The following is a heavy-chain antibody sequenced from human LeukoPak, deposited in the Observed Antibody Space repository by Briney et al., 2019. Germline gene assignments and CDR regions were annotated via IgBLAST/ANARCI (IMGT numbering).Heavy chain of an antibody. CDR1: GFTFSDYV. CDR2: ISIEGTYK. CDR3: AKEVSAYGGFDY. D-gene: IGHD4-17*01. V-gene: IGHV3-30*18. J-gene: IGHJ4*02. Sequence: PGGSPRLSCAASGFTFSDYVMHWVRQAPGKGLEWVAVISIEGTYKHYAGSVTGRFTISRDNSKNTLYLQLNSLRAEDTAVYYCAKEVSAYGGFDYWGQGTLVTVSS.